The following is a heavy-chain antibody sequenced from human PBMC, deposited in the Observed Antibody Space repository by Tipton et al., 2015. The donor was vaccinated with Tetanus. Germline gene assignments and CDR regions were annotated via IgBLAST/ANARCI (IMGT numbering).Heavy chain of an antibody. V-gene: IGHV4-39*01. J-gene: IGHJ4*02. CDR3: AKHGDTSRNYYFDY. D-gene: IGHD6-13*01. CDR1: GGSISSIS. CDR2: IFYSGST. Sequence: GLVKPSETLSVTCTVSGGSISSISWIRQPPGKGLEWIGNIFYSGSTSYTPSLKSRVTFSVDTSGNQFSLKLTSVTAADTAIYYCAKHGDTSRNYYFDYWGQGALVTVSS.